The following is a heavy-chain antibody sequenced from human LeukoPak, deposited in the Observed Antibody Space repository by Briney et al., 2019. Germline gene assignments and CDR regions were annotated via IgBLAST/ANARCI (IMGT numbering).Heavy chain of an antibody. V-gene: IGHV1-46*01. CDR2: INPSGGST. CDR1: GYTFTSYY. CDR3: ASHLREDFDYYYMDV. Sequence: ASVKVSCKASGYTFTSYYMHWVRQAPGQGLEWMGIINPSGGSTSYAQKFQGRVTMTWDMSTSTVYMELSSLRSEDTAVYYCASHLREDFDYYYMDVWGKGTTVTVSS. D-gene: IGHD3/OR15-3a*01. J-gene: IGHJ6*03.